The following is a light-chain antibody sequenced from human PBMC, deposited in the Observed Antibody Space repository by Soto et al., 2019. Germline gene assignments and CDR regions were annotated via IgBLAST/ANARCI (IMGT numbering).Light chain of an antibody. J-gene: IGKJ1*01. V-gene: IGKV1-5*03. CDR3: LQYQSYWT. CDR1: QSISRQ. Sequence: DIQMTQSPSTLSASVGDRVSITCRASQSISRQLAWYQQKPGKAPNLLIYQASNLETGVPSRFTGSGSGTEFTLSVSSLQPDDLAPYYGLQYQSYWTFGQGTKVEVK. CDR2: QAS.